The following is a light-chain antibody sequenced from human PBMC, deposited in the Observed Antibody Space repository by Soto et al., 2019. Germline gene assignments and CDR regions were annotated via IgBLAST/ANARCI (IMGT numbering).Light chain of an antibody. Sequence: QSVLTQPPSASGTPGQRGTISCSGSSYNIGSNTVNWYQQLPGTAPKLLIYNNNQRPSGVPARFSGSNSGTSASLAISGLQSEDEADYYCASWDDSLNGRGVFGTGTKLTVL. CDR1: SYNIGSNT. CDR2: NNN. J-gene: IGLJ1*01. CDR3: ASWDDSLNGRGV. V-gene: IGLV1-44*01.